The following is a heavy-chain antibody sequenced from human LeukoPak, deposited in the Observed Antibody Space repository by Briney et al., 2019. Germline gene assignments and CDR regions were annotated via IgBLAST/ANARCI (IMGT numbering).Heavy chain of an antibody. CDR1: RFTFNSYA. J-gene: IGHJ6*02. V-gene: IGHV3-23*01. D-gene: IGHD1-1*01. Sequence: GGSLRLSCAASRFTFNSYAMSWVRQAPGKGLEWVSVIGGSNGITFYVGSVKGRFTISRDNSKDTLYLQMNSLRAEDTAVYYCARTDGMDVWGQGTAVTVSS. CDR3: ARTDGMDV. CDR2: IGGSNGIT.